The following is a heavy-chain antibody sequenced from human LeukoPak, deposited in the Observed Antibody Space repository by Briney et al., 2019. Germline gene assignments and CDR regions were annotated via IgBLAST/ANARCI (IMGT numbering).Heavy chain of an antibody. V-gene: IGHV3-7*03. J-gene: IGHJ4*02. CDR3: VNLWEAGY. CDR1: GFTFYNYW. CDR2: VKPDGKEK. Sequence: GGSLRLSCAASGFTFYNYWMSWVRQAPGKGLEWVADVKPDGKEKYYADSVKGRFTVSRDNARNSLYLQMNSLAAEDTGIYYCVNLWEAGYWGQGTPVTVSS. D-gene: IGHD1-26*01.